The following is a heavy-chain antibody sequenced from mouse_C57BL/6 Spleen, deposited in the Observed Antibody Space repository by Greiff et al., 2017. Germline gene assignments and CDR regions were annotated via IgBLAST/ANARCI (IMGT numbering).Heavy chain of an antibody. D-gene: IGHD1-1*01. CDR3: ARKSGYGSSYGYFDV. V-gene: IGHV5-17*01. CDR2: ISSGSGTI. Sequence: EVKVVESGGGLVKPGGSLKLSCAASGFTFSDYGMHWVRQAPEKGLEWVAYISSGSGTIYYADTVKGRFTISRDNAKNTLFLQMTSLRSEDTAMYYCARKSGYGSSYGYFDV. CDR1: GFTFSDYG. J-gene: IGHJ1*01.